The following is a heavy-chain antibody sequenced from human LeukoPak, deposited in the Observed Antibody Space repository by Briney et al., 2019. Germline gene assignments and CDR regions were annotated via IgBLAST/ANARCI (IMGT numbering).Heavy chain of an antibody. CDR2: INWNSGDI. D-gene: IGHD1-26*01. V-gene: IGHV3-9*01. CDR1: GFTFDDYA. J-gene: IGHJ6*03. Sequence: GGSLRLSCAASGFTFDDYAMHWVRQAPGKGLEWVSGINWNSGDIVYADSVKGRFTISRDNAKKSLYLQMDSLRAEDTAVYYCSRDRSGSHYYLDVWGRGTTVTVSS. CDR3: SRDRSGSHYYLDV.